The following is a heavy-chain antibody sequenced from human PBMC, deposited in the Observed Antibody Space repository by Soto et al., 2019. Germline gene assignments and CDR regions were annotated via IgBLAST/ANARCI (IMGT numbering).Heavy chain of an antibody. Sequence: GESLKISCKGSGYSFTSYWISWVRQMPGKGLEWMGRIEPSDSYTNYSPSFQGHVTISADKSISTACLQWSSLKASDTAMYYCARPIKYCSGGSCYYYYYGMDVWGQGTTVTVSS. CDR2: IEPSDSYT. D-gene: IGHD2-15*01. V-gene: IGHV5-10-1*01. CDR1: GYSFTSYW. CDR3: ARPIKYCSGGSCYYYYYGMDV. J-gene: IGHJ6*02.